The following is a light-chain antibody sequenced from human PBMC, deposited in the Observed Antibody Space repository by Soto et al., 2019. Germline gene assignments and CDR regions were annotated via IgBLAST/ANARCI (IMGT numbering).Light chain of an antibody. CDR1: SGDIGRYKF. J-gene: IGLJ2*01. CDR3: SSSTNTNTLVI. CDR2: EGT. V-gene: IGLV2-14*01. Sequence: QSVLTQPASVSGSPGQSVTISCTGTSGDIGRYKFVSWFQQHPGKAPKLLIFEGTNRPSGVSHRFSGSKSGNTASLTISGLQAEDEVMYFCSSSTNTNTLVIFGGGTKVTVL.